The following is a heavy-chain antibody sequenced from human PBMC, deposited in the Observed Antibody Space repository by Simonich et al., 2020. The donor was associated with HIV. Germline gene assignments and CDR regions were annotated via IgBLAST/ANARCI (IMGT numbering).Heavy chain of an antibody. CDR2: SNAGKGNT. CDR1: GYTFTSYG. CDR3: AREGDFLENAFDF. Sequence: QVQLVQSGAEVKKPGASVKVSCKSSGYTFTSYGIHWVRQAPGQRLEWMGWSNAGKGNTEYSERFQGRVTISRDTSASTVYMELSNLKSEDTAVYYCAREGDFLENAFDFWGQGTVVTVSS. J-gene: IGHJ3*01. D-gene: IGHD3-3*01. V-gene: IGHV1-3*01.